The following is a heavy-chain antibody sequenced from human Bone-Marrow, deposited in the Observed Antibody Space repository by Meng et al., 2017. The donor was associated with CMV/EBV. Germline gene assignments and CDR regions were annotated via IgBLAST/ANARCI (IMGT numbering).Heavy chain of an antibody. V-gene: IGHV1-2*04. J-gene: IGHJ5*02. CDR3: ARGDKERYNWNLRSYNWFDP. CDR1: TGYY. Sequence: TGYYMHWVRQAPGQGLEWMGWINPNSGGTNYAQKFQGWVTMTRDTSISTAYMELSRLRSDDTAVYYCARGDKERYNWNLRSYNWFDPWGQGTLVTVSS. CDR2: INPNSGGT. D-gene: IGHD1-7*01.